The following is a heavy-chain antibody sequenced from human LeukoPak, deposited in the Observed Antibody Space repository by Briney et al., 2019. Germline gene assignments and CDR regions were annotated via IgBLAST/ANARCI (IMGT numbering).Heavy chain of an antibody. CDR1: GFTFSSHW. V-gene: IGHV3-7*01. CDR3: TRGHD. Sequence: GGSLRLSCAASGFTFSSHWMSWVRQAPGKGLEWVANINQDGSGKNYVDSVKGRFTLSRENAKNSLYLQMNSLRADDTAVYYCTRGHDWGQGTLVTVSS. J-gene: IGHJ4*02. CDR2: INQDGSGK.